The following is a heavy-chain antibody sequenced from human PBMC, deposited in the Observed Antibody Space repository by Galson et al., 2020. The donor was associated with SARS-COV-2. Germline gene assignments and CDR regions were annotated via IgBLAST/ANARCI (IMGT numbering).Heavy chain of an antibody. V-gene: IGHV3-30*04. D-gene: IGHD1-26*01. J-gene: IGHJ4*02. CDR2: ISSDGSNS. CDR3: ARGGEWELPYYFDY. Sequence: GGSLRLSCAASGFTFSNYVMHWVRQATGKGPEWVAVISSDGSNSFYADSLKGQFTISRDNSKSTLYLQMNSLRAEDTAVYYCARGGEWELPYYFDYWGQGTLVTVSS. CDR1: GFTFSNYV.